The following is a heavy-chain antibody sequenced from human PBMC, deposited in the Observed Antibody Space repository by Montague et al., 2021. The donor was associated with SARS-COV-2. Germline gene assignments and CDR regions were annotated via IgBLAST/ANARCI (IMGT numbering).Heavy chain of an antibody. J-gene: IGHJ2*01. CDR2: IYYSGTT. D-gene: IGHD2-8*01. CDR3: ARVDAGDWYFDL. V-gene: IGHV4-39*01. CDR1: GGSISSSSYY. Sequence: SETLSLTCTVSGGSISSSSYYWGWIRQPPGKGPEWIGGIYYSGTTFYNPSLRSRVTMSVDTSKNQFSLRLSSVTAADTAVLYCARVDAGDWYFDLWGRGTLVTVSS.